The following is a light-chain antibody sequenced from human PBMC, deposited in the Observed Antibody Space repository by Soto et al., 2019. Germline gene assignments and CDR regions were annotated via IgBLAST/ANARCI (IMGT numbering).Light chain of an antibody. Sequence: DIQMNQSPSSLSASVGDRVTITCRASQSISSYLNWYQQKPGKAPKLLIYAASSLQSGVPSRFSGSGSGTDFTLTISSLQPEDFATYYCQQSTTFGQGTKVEIK. J-gene: IGKJ1*01. V-gene: IGKV1-39*01. CDR1: QSISSY. CDR3: QQSTT. CDR2: AAS.